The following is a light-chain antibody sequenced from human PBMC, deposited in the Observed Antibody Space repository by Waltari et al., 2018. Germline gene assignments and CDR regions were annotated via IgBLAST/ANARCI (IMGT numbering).Light chain of an antibody. V-gene: IGLV1-47*01. J-gene: IGLJ1*01. CDR1: SSDIGDNY. Sequence: QSVLTQPPSAPGTPGQRVAISCSGSSSDIGDNYVYWYKQPPGTAPNLLIYGNTQRPSGVPDRFSGSKSGTSASLAISDLRSEDEADYYCAAWDDNLLYVFGTGTKVTVL. CDR2: GNT. CDR3: AAWDDNLLYV.